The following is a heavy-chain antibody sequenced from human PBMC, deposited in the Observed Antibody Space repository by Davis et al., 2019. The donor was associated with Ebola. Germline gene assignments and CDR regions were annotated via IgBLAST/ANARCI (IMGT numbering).Heavy chain of an antibody. CDR1: GFTFSSYA. D-gene: IGHD6-6*01. CDR3: ARDISSSSSYYYYGMDV. V-gene: IGHV3-30-3*01. J-gene: IGHJ6*02. CDR2: ISYDGSNK. Sequence: PGGSLRLSCAASGFTFSSYAMHWVRQAPGKGLEWVAVISYDGSNKYYADSVKGRFTISRDNSKNTLYLQMNSLRAEDTAVYYCARDISSSSSYYYYGMDVWGQGTTVTVSS.